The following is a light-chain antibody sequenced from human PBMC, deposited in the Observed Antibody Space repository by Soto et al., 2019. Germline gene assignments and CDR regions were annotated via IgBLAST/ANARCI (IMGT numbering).Light chain of an antibody. CDR3: QQLYTYPLT. V-gene: IGKV1-39*01. J-gene: IGKJ4*01. Sequence: DTQMTQSPSSLSASVGDRISITCRASQTVSTYLNWYQQKPGKAPTLLISATSTLQSGVPSRFSGSGSGTEFTLTITSLQPEDFATYYCQQLYTYPLTFGGGTKVEIK. CDR2: ATS. CDR1: QTVSTY.